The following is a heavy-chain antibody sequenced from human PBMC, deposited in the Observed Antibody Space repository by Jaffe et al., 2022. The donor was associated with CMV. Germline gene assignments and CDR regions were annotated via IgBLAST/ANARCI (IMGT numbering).Heavy chain of an antibody. V-gene: IGHV3-49*04. CDR3: TRDRKTLYDSSGYYSTYYYYYMDV. CDR2: IRSKAYGGTT. J-gene: IGHJ6*03. D-gene: IGHD3-22*01. CDR1: GFTFGDYA. Sequence: EVQLVESGGGLVQPGRSLRLSCTASGFTFGDYAMSWVRQAPGKGLEWVGFIRSKAYGGTTEYAASVKGRFTISRDDSKSIAYLQMNSLKTEDTAVYYCTRDRKTLYDSSGYYSTYYYYYMDVWGKGTTVTVSS.